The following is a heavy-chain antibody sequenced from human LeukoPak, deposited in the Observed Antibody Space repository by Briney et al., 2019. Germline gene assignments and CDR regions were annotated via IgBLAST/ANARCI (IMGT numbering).Heavy chain of an antibody. V-gene: IGHV3-48*02. D-gene: IGHD5-18*01. CDR2: ISSSSSSI. CDR1: GFTFSSYT. CDR3: ARYVDTTMLT. Sequence: QPGGPLRLPCAASGFTFSSYTMNWVRQAPGKGREWVSYISSSSSSIYYAASGKGRFTISRDNAKNSLYLQMNSLRDEDTAVYYCARYVDTTMLTWGQGTLVTVSS. J-gene: IGHJ4*02.